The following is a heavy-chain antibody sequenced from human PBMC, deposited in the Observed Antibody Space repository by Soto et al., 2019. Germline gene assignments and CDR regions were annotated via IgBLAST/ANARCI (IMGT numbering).Heavy chain of an antibody. CDR1: GYTFTSYG. CDR2: ISAYNGNT. V-gene: IGHV1-18*01. D-gene: IGHD3-3*01. CDR3: ARGKDDFWSGYYGYFDY. J-gene: IGHJ4*02. Sequence: ASVKVSCKASGYTFTSYGISWVRQAPGQGLEWMGWISAYNGNTNYAQKLQGRVTMTTDTSTSTAYMELRSLRSDDTAAYYCARGKDDFWSGYYGYFDYWGQGTLVTVSS.